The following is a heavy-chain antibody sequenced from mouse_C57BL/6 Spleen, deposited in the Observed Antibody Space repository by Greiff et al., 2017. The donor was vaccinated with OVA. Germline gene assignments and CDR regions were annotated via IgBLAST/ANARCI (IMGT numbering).Heavy chain of an antibody. D-gene: IGHD2-12*01. CDR2: IDPSDSYT. Sequence: QVQLQQPGAELVKPGASVKLSCKASGYTFTSYWMQWVKQRPGQGLEWIGEIDPSDSYTNYNQKFKGKATLTVDTSSSTAYMQLSSLTSEDSAVYYCARLRREYYFDYWGQGTTLTVSS. CDR1: GYTFTSYW. J-gene: IGHJ2*01. V-gene: IGHV1-50*01. CDR3: ARLRREYYFDY.